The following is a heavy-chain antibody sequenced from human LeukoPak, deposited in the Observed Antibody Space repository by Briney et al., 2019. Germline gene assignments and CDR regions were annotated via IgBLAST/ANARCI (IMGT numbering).Heavy chain of an antibody. CDR2: IYSSGST. CDR1: GGSISSYY. Sequence: PSETLSLTCTVSGGSISSYYWSWIRQPAGKGLEWIGRIYSSGSTNYNPSLKSRVTMSIDTSKNQFSLKLTSVTAADTAVYYCARTTLLYSDWSPDAFDIWGQGTMVTVSS. V-gene: IGHV4-4*07. D-gene: IGHD3-9*01. J-gene: IGHJ3*02. CDR3: ARTTLLYSDWSPDAFDI.